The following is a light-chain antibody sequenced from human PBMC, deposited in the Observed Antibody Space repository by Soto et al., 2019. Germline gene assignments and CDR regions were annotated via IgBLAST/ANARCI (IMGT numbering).Light chain of an antibody. CDR3: QQYYSYPRT. CDR2: AAY. V-gene: IGKV1-8*01. J-gene: IGKJ1*01. CDR1: QGISSY. Sequence: AIRMTQSPSSLSASTGDRVTITCRASQGISSYLAWYQQKPGKAPKLLIYAAYNLQSGVPLRFSGSGSGTDFTLTISCLQSEDFATYYCQQYYSYPRTFGQGTKVEIK.